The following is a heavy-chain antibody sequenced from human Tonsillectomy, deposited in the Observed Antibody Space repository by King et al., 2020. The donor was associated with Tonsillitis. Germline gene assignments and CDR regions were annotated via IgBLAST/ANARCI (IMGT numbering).Heavy chain of an antibody. Sequence: VQLVESGGGWVQPGSSLRLSCAASGFTFDDYAMHLVRQAPGKGLELVSGIIWNVGSIGYSEPVKGRFPISRDNAKNSLYLKMNSLRAEDTALYYCAKDMWRITGYYPFDYWGQGTLVTVSS. V-gene: IGHV3-9*01. CDR3: AKDMWRITGYYPFDY. CDR1: GFTFDDYA. J-gene: IGHJ4*02. CDR2: IIWNVGSI. D-gene: IGHD3-9*01.